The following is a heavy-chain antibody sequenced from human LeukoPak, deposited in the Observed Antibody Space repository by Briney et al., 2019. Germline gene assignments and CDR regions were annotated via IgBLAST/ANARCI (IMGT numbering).Heavy chain of an antibody. Sequence: GGSLRLSCEAYGFIFSDYYMSWIRQAPGKGLQWLSFTSSGGSTIYYADSVKGGFTISRDNAENSLYLQMNSLRGDDTAVYYCARSQDFDWFEYYMDVWGKGTTVTISS. CDR2: TSSGGSTI. J-gene: IGHJ6*03. V-gene: IGHV3-11*04. CDR1: GFIFSDYY. CDR3: ARSQDFDWFEYYMDV. D-gene: IGHD3-9*01.